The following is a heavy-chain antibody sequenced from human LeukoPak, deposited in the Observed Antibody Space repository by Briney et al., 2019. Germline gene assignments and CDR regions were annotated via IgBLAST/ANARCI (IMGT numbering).Heavy chain of an antibody. D-gene: IGHD3-22*01. CDR3: ARSARVYYYDSSGYSWFDP. J-gene: IGHJ5*02. Sequence: SETLSLTCTVSGGSISSSSYYWGWIRQPPRKGLEWIGSIYYSGSTYYNPSLKSRVTISVDTSKNQFSLKLSSVTAADTAVYYCARSARVYYYDSSGYSWFDPWGQGTLVTVSS. CDR2: IYYSGST. CDR1: GGSISSSSYY. V-gene: IGHV4-39*01.